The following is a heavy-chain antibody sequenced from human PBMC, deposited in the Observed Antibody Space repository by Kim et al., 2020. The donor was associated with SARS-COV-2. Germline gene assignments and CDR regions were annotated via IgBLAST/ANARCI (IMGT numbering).Heavy chain of an antibody. J-gene: IGHJ5*02. CDR1: GYTFTSTD. D-gene: IGHD7-27*01. Sequence: ASVKVSCKTSGYTFTSTDINWVRQAAGQGLEWMGWMNPNSGNAAYAQRFQGRVTMTRDTSISTAYMVLSSLTSEDTAVYYCARTKSLTGNWFDPWGQGTLVTVSS. V-gene: IGHV1-8*01. CDR2: MNPNSGNA. CDR3: ARTKSLTGNWFDP.